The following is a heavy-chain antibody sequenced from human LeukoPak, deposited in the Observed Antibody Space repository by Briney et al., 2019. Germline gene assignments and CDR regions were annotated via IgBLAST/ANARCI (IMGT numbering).Heavy chain of an antibody. CDR1: GFTLSNYN. J-gene: IGHJ4*02. V-gene: IGHV3-21*06. Sequence: KTGGSLRLSCAASGFTLSNYNMNWVRQAPGKGLEWVSSISGSSSYLFFADSVTGRFTISRDQTKNSLYLEMCSLRVDDSPVYYCARYSGTFSNSYFDCWGQGTLVTVSS. CDR3: ARYSGTFSNSYFDC. D-gene: IGHD1-26*01. CDR2: ISGSSSYL.